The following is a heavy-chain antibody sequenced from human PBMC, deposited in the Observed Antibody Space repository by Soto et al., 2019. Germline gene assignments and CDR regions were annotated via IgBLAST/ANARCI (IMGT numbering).Heavy chain of an antibody. CDR3: ARRYYDFWSGSHSRYMDV. CDR1: GGSISSSSYY. CDR2: IYYSGST. V-gene: IGHV4-39*01. D-gene: IGHD3-3*01. J-gene: IGHJ6*03. Sequence: PSETLSLTCTVSGGSISSSSYYWGWIRQPPGKGLEWIGSIYYSGSTYYNPSLKSRVTISVDTSKNQFSLKLSSVTAADTAVYYCARRYYDFWSGSHSRYMDVWGIGTTVT.